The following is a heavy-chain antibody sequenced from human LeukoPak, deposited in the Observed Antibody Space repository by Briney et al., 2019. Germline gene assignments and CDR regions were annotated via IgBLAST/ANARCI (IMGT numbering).Heavy chain of an antibody. Sequence: PSETLSLTCTVSGGXMSNYYCSWIRQPPGKGLEWIGYIYYSGSTNYNPSLRSRVTISVDTSKNKFSLKLRSVTAADTAVYYCARVCGGDCYPLGFDPWGQGTLVTVSS. J-gene: IGHJ5*02. CDR1: GGXMSNYY. CDR2: IYYSGST. CDR3: ARVCGGDCYPLGFDP. D-gene: IGHD2-21*02. V-gene: IGHV4-59*01.